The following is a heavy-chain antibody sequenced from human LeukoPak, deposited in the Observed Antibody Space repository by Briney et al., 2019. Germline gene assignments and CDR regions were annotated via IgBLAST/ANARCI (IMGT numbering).Heavy chain of an antibody. Sequence: GGSLKISCKGSGYSFTSYWIGWLRQMPGKGLEWMGIIYPGDSDTRYSPSFQGQVTISADKSISTAYLQWSSLKASDTAMYYCARHWMYDRSGYVDYWGQGALVTVSS. CDR1: GYSFTSYW. CDR3: ARHWMYDRSGYVDY. V-gene: IGHV5-51*01. J-gene: IGHJ4*02. CDR2: IYPGDSDT. D-gene: IGHD3-22*01.